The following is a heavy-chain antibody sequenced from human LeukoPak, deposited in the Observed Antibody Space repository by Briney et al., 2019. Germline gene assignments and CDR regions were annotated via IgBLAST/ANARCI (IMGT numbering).Heavy chain of an antibody. CDR2: INHSGST. J-gene: IGHJ3*02. V-gene: IGHV4-34*01. Sequence: SETLSLTCAVYGGSFSGYYWSWIRQPPGKGLEWIGEINHSGSTNYNPSLKSRVTISIDTSKNQFSLKLSSVTAADTAVYYCASTDPYYYDSSGYDAFDIWGQGTMVTVSS. CDR1: GGSFSGYY. D-gene: IGHD3-22*01. CDR3: ASTDPYYYDSSGYDAFDI.